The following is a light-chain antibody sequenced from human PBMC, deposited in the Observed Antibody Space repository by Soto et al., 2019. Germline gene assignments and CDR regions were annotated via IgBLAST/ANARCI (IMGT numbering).Light chain of an antibody. V-gene: IGKV1-17*01. CDR1: QGIRND. Sequence: DIQMTQSPSSLSASVGDRVTITCRASQGIRNDLDWYQQKPAKAPERLIYAASSLQCGVPSRFSDTGSGTEFTLTTLSLQAADFATYYCLPYNTYPWTFGQGTKVEIK. CDR3: LPYNTYPWT. CDR2: AAS. J-gene: IGKJ1*01.